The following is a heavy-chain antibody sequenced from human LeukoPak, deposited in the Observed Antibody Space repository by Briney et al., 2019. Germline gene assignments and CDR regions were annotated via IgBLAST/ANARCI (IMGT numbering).Heavy chain of an antibody. Sequence: GGSLRLSCAASGFTFSSYSMNWVRQAPGKGLEWVSSISSSSSYIYYADSAKGRFTISRDNAKNSLYLQMNSLRAEDTAVYYCARDTVGDYDILTGYYWRYDWFDYWGQGTLVTVSS. D-gene: IGHD3-9*01. V-gene: IGHV3-21*01. CDR3: ARDTVGDYDILTGYYWRYDWFDY. CDR2: ISSSSSYI. J-gene: IGHJ4*02. CDR1: GFTFSSYS.